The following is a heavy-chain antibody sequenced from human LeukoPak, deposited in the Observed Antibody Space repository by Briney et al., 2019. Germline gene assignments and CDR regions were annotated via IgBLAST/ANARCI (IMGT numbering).Heavy chain of an antibody. V-gene: IGHV3-48*03. CDR3: ARDRTSVITYYFDY. CDR1: GFTFSSYE. Sequence: GGSLRLSCAASGFTFSSYEMNWVRQAPGKGLEWVAYISSSGSTMYYADSVKGRFTISRDNAKNSLYLQMNSLRAEDTAVYYCARDRTSVITYYFDYWGQGTLGTVSP. D-gene: IGHD3-16*01. J-gene: IGHJ4*02. CDR2: ISSSGSTM.